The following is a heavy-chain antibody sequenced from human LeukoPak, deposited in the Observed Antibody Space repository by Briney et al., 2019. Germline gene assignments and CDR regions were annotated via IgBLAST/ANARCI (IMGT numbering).Heavy chain of an antibody. CDR2: ISGSGGST. D-gene: IGHD6-13*01. V-gene: IGHV3-23*01. Sequence: GGSLRLSCAASGFTFSSYAMSWVRQAPGKGLEWVSAISGSGGSTYYADSVKGRFTISRDNSKNTLYLQMNSLRAEDTAVYYCAREDSSSWYQDLYYYYYGMDVWGQGTTVTVSS. CDR1: GFTFSSYA. J-gene: IGHJ6*02. CDR3: AREDSSSWYQDLYYYYYGMDV.